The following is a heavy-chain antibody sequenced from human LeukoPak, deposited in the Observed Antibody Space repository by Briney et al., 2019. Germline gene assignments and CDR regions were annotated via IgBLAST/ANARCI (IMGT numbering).Heavy chain of an antibody. D-gene: IGHD2-21*02. CDR1: GYTFTSYA. CDR2: INTGNGNT. Sequence: ASVTVSCKASGYTFTSYAMHWVRQAPGQRLESMGWINTGNGNTKYSQKFQGRVTITRDTSASTAYMDLSSLRSEDTAVYYCARNTETAIPLPYYFDYWGQGTLVTVSS. V-gene: IGHV1-3*04. CDR3: ARNTETAIPLPYYFDY. J-gene: IGHJ4*02.